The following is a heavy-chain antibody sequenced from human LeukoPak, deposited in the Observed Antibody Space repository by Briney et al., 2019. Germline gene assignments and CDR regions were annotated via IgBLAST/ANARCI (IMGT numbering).Heavy chain of an antibody. V-gene: IGHV3-48*03. Sequence: PGGSLRLSCAASGFTFSSYEMNWVRQAPGKGLEWVSYSSSSGSTIYYADSVKGRFTIPRDNAKNSLYLQMNSLRAEDTAVYYCATASERYDYVWGSYRPPEYWGQGTLVTVSS. CDR2: SSSSGSTI. CDR1: GFTFSSYE. J-gene: IGHJ4*02. CDR3: ATASERYDYVWGSYRPPEY. D-gene: IGHD3-16*02.